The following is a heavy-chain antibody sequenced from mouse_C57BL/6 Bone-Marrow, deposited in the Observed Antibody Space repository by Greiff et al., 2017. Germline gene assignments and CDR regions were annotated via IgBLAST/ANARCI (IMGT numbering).Heavy chain of an antibody. CDR2: ISSKSSNYAT. Sequence: EVKVVESGGGLVQPKGSLKLSCAASGFTFNTYALHWVRQAPGKGLEWVARISSKSSNYATYYADSVKDRFTISRDDSQSMLYLQMNNLKTEDTAMYYWVRDGDSSGYVNYFDYWGQGTTLTVSS. CDR1: GFTFNTYA. V-gene: IGHV10-3*01. D-gene: IGHD3-2*02. J-gene: IGHJ2*01. CDR3: VRDGDSSGYVNYFDY.